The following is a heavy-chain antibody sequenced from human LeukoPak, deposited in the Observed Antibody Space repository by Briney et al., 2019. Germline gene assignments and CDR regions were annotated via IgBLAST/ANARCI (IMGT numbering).Heavy chain of an antibody. CDR3: ARAMIVVHDAFDI. D-gene: IGHD3-22*01. V-gene: IGHV4-59*12. Sequence: SETLSLTCTVSGGSISSYYWSWIRQPPGKGLEWIGYIYYSGSTNYNPSLKSRVTISVDMSKNQFSLKLRSVTAADTAVYYCARAMIVVHDAFDIWGQGTMVTVSS. CDR1: GGSISSYY. CDR2: IYYSGST. J-gene: IGHJ3*02.